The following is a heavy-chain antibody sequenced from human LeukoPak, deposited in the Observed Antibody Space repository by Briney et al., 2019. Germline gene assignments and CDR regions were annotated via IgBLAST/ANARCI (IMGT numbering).Heavy chain of an antibody. CDR3: AKDPLVGATGYFQH. J-gene: IGHJ1*01. CDR2: ISWNSGSI. V-gene: IGHV3-9*01. CDR1: GFTFDDYA. Sequence: GRSLRLSCAASGFTFDDYAMHWVRQAPGKGLEWVSGISWNSGSIGYADSVKGRFTISRDNAKNSLYLQMNSLRAEDTALYYCAKDPLVGATGYFQHXXQGTLVTVSS. D-gene: IGHD1-26*01.